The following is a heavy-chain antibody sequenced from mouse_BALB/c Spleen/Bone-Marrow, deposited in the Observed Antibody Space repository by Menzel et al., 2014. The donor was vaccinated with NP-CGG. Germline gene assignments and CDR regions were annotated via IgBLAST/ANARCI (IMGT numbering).Heavy chain of an antibody. CDR3: AGSLRWYFDV. CDR2: INPSSGYT. D-gene: IGHD1-1*01. V-gene: IGHV1-4*01. Sequence: QVQLQQSGAELARPGASVKMSCKAPGYTFTSYTMHWVKQRPGQGLEWIGYINPSSGYTNYNQKFKDKATLTADKSSSTAYMQLSSLTSEDSAVYYCAGSLRWYFDVWGAGTTVAVSS. J-gene: IGHJ1*01. CDR1: GYTFTSYT.